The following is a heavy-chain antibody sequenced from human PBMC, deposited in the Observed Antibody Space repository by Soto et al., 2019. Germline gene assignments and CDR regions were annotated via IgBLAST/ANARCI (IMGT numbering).Heavy chain of an antibody. D-gene: IGHD3-22*01. CDR3: AMQYYYDSSGYTPSANYYYYGMDV. J-gene: IGHJ6*02. Sequence: SETLSLTCAVYGGSFSGYYWSWIRQPPGKGLEWIGEINHSGSTNYNPSLKSRATISVDTSKNQFSLKLSSVTAADTAVYYCAMQYYYDSSGYTPSANYYYYGMDVWGQGTTVTVSS. CDR2: INHSGST. V-gene: IGHV4-34*01. CDR1: GGSFSGYY.